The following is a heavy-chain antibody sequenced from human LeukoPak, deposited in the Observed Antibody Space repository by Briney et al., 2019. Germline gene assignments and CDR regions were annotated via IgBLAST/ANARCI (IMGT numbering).Heavy chain of an antibody. J-gene: IGHJ3*02. CDR1: GFTFTGYY. D-gene: IGHD5-12*01. Sequence: GASDKVSCKTSGFTFTGYYVQWVRQAPGQGPEWVGWMYFNSGATRFAPKFQGRVTMTRDTSISTAYMEFSSLRSDDTAMYYCAREGSSGQDWYAFDIWGQGTMLTVSS. CDR2: MYFNSGAT. CDR3: AREGSSGQDWYAFDI. V-gene: IGHV1-2*02.